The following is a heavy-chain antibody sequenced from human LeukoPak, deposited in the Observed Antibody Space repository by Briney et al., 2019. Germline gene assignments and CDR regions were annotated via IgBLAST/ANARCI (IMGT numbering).Heavy chain of an antibody. CDR2: ISSSSGYI. CDR3: ARASSGWYYYYMDV. Sequence: GGSLRLSCAASGFTFSSYNMNWVRQAPGKGLEWVSFISSSSGYIYYADSVKGRFTISRDNAKNSLYLLMNSLRAEDTAVYYCARASSGWYYYYMDVWGKGTTVTVSS. D-gene: IGHD6-19*01. CDR1: GFTFSSYN. V-gene: IGHV3-21*01. J-gene: IGHJ6*03.